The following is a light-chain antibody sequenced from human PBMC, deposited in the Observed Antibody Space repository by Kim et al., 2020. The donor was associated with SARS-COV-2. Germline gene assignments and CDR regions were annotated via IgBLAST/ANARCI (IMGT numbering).Light chain of an antibody. V-gene: IGLV3-19*01. J-gene: IGLJ3*02. CDR3: NSRDSSGNHQV. Sequence: ALGQTVRITCQGDSLRSYYASWYQQKPGQAPVLVIYGKNNRPSGIPDRFSGSSSGNTASLTITGAQAEDVADYYCNSRDSSGNHQVFGGGTQLTVL. CDR2: GKN. CDR1: SLRSYY.